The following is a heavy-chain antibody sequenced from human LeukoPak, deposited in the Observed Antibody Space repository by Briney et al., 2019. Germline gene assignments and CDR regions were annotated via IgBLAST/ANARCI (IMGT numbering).Heavy chain of an antibody. CDR1: GGSISSGSYY. Sequence: SQTLSLTCTVSGGSISSGSYYWSWIRQPAGKGLEWIGRIYTSGSTNYNPSLKSRVTISVDTSKNQFSLKLSSVTAADTAVYYCAREVVPALYYYYYYMDVWGKGTTVTVSS. V-gene: IGHV4-61*02. D-gene: IGHD2-2*01. J-gene: IGHJ6*03. CDR2: IYTSGST. CDR3: AREVVPALYYYYYYMDV.